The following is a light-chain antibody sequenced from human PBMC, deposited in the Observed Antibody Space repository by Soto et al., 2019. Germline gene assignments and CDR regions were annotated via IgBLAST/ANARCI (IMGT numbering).Light chain of an antibody. CDR1: QSVSSNF. V-gene: IGKV3-20*01. Sequence: ENVLTQSPGTLSLSPGERATLSCRASQSVSSNFLAWYQQKPGQAPRLLIYGASNRATGIPDRFSGSGSGTDFTLTISRLEPEDCAVYYCQQYDSSPRTFGHGTKVDI. CDR3: QQYDSSPRT. J-gene: IGKJ1*01. CDR2: GAS.